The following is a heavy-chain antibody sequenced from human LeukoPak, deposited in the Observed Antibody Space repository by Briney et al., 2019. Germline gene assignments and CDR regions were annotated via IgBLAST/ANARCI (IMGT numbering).Heavy chain of an antibody. CDR3: AREGLLLERAFDI. CDR2: FDPEDGET. CDR1: GYTLTELS. D-gene: IGHD1-26*01. V-gene: IGHV1-24*01. Sequence: ASVKVSCKVSGYTLTELSMHWVRQAPGKGLEWMGGFDPEDGETMYAQKFQGRVTITRDTSASTAYMELSSLRSEDTAVYYCAREGLLLERAFDIWGQGTMVTVSS. J-gene: IGHJ3*02.